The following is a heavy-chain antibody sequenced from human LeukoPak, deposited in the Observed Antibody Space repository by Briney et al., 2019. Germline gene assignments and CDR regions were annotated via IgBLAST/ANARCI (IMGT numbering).Heavy chain of an antibody. CDR3: ARDDCSSTSCYIRY. CDR1: GYSFTSCG. V-gene: IGHV1-18*01. CDR2: ISTYNGNT. D-gene: IGHD2-2*01. J-gene: IGHJ4*02. Sequence: GASVKVSCKASGYSFTSCGISWVRQAPGQGLEWMGWISTYNGNTNYARKFQGRVTMTTDTSTSTVYMELRSLRSDDTAVYYCARDDCSSTSCYIRYWGQGTLVTVSS.